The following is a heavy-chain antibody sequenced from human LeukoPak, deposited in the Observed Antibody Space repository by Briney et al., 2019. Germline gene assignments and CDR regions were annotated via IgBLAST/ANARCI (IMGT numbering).Heavy chain of an antibody. D-gene: IGHD3-10*01. J-gene: IGHJ4*02. CDR1: GFTFSSYW. V-gene: IGHV3-74*01. CDR2: INSNGSST. CDR3: ARDHPILLWFGERTYYFDY. Sequence: PGGSLRLSCAASGFTFSSYWMHWVRQAPGKGLVWVSCINSNGSSTSYADSVKGRFTISRDNAKNTLYLQMNSLRAEDTAVYYCARDHPILLWFGERTYYFDYWGQGTLVTVSS.